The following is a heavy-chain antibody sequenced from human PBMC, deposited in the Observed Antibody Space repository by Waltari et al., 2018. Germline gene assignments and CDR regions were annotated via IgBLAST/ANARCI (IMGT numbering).Heavy chain of an antibody. D-gene: IGHD3-10*01. Sequence: QVQLQESGPGLVKPSQTLSLTCTVSGGSISSGGYYWSWSRQHPGKGLEWIGYIYYSGSTYYNPSLKSRVTISVDTSKNQFSLKLSSVTAADTAVYYCARAEVRGVIGFDYWGQGTLVTVSS. CDR3: ARAEVRGVIGFDY. V-gene: IGHV4-31*03. J-gene: IGHJ4*02. CDR2: IYYSGST. CDR1: GGSISSGGYY.